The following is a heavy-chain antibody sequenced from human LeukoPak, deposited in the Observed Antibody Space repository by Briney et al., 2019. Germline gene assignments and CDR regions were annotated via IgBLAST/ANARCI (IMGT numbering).Heavy chain of an antibody. CDR1: GYSFTSYG. D-gene: IGHD6-19*01. CDR3: AREGSSGWSVI. J-gene: IGHJ4*02. CDR2: ISPYNGNT. V-gene: IGHV1-18*04. Sequence: GASVKVSCKASGYSFTSYGITWVRQPPGQGLEWMGWISPYNGNTNYAQKVQGRVTMTTDTSTSTAYLELRSLISDDTAVYYCAREGSSGWSVIWGQGALVTVSS.